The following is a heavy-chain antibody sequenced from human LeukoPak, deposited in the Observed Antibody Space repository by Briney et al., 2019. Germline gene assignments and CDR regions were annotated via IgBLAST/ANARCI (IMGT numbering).Heavy chain of an antibody. CDR3: ARDGFEAAAGDY. Sequence: ASVKVSCKVSGYTLTELSMHWVRQAPGKGLEWMGGFDPEDGETIYAQKFQGRVTMTEDTSTDTAYMEPSSLRSDDTAVYYCARDGFEAAAGDYWSQGTLVTVSS. D-gene: IGHD6-13*01. V-gene: IGHV1-24*01. CDR1: GYTLTELS. CDR2: FDPEDGET. J-gene: IGHJ4*02.